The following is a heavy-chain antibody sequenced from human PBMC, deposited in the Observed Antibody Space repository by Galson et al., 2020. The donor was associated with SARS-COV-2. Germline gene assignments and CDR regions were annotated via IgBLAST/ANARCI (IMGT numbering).Heavy chain of an antibody. J-gene: IGHJ3*02. CDR3: ARGGYTYYFGSGSFLDAFDI. Sequence: ASVKVSCQASRYTFNDYYIHWVRQAPGQGIEWMGRINPNSGGTNYAQKFQGRVTMTRDTSISTAYMELSRLRSDDTVVYYCARGGYTYYFGSGSFLDAFDIWGQGTMVTVSS. CDR2: INPNSGGT. D-gene: IGHD3-10*01. CDR1: RYTFNDYY. V-gene: IGHV1-2*05.